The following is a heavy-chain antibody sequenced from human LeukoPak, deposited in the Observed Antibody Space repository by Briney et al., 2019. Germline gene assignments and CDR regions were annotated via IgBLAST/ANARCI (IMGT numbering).Heavy chain of an antibody. CDR3: ARVPESVGINYFDY. J-gene: IGHJ4*02. D-gene: IGHD1-26*01. CDR1: GGSFSGYY. Sequence: PSETLSLTCAVYGGSFSGYYWSWLRQPPGRGLEWIGEINHRGSTNPNSSLKSRVTISVDTSKNQFSLKVTSVIAADTAVYYCARVPESVGINYFDYWGQGILVTVSS. CDR2: INHRGST. V-gene: IGHV4-34*01.